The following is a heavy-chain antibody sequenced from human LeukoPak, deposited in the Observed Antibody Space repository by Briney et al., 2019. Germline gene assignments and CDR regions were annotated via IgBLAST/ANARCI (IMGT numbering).Heavy chain of an antibody. Sequence: PGGSLRLSCTASGFAYSGSSMHWVRQAPGKGLEWVSGIQRDGSSPTYADSVKGRFTVSRDNAKGSVYLQVNILRAEDTAVYYCSSGHYGPDYWGQGTLVTVSS. D-gene: IGHD3-3*01. V-gene: IGHV3-74*01. J-gene: IGHJ4*02. CDR2: IQRDGSSP. CDR3: SSGHYGPDY. CDR1: GFAYSGSS.